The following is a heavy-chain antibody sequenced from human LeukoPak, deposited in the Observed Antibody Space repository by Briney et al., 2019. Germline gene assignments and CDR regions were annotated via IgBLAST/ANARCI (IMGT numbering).Heavy chain of an antibody. V-gene: IGHV3-48*03. D-gene: IGHD1-1*01. CDR3: ARKLTGTTYFDC. CDR2: IHGSGGTI. J-gene: IGHJ4*02. Sequence: PGGSLRLSCATSGFPFSSYDMNWVRQAPGKGLEWVSYIHGSGGTIYYADSVKGRFTISRDSAKNSVYLRMNSLRAEDTALYYCARKLTGTTYFDCWGQGILVTVSS. CDR1: GFPFSSYD.